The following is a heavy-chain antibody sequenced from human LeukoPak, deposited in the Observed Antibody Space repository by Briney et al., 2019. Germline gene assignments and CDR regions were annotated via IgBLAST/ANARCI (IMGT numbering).Heavy chain of an antibody. CDR1: GYTFTRYG. CDR2: ISAYNGNT. J-gene: IGHJ4*02. Sequence: ASVKVSCKASGYTFTRYGISWVRQAPGQGLEWMGWISAYNGNTNYAQKFQGRVTMTTDTSTSTAYMELSSLRSDDTAVYYCARVRYRLAEACIDYWGQGTLVTVSS. V-gene: IGHV1-18*01. CDR3: ARVRYRLAEACIDY. D-gene: IGHD3-9*01.